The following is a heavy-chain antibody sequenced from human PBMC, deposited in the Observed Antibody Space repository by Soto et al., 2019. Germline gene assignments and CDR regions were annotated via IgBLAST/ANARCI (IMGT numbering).Heavy chain of an antibody. V-gene: IGHV3-23*01. CDR1: GFTFSDYA. CDR3: AKYFKDYGLSPRSDAFNI. J-gene: IGHJ3*02. CDR2: ISGSGSSS. D-gene: IGHD4-17*01. Sequence: GGSLRLSCAASGFTFSDYAMTWVRQAPGKGLEWVSSISGSGSSSYFADSVKGRFTISRDNSKSTLFLQMNSLRAGDTAIYYCAKYFKDYGLSPRSDAFNIWGQGTMVTVSS.